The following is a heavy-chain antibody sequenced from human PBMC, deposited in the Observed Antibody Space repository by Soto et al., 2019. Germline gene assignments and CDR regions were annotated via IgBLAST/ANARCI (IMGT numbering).Heavy chain of an antibody. Sequence: TGGSLRLSCAASGFTFSSYAMHWVRQAPGKGLEWVAVISYDGSNKYYADSVKGRFTISRDNSKNTLYLQMNSLRAEDTAVYYCAREGGSGSYALDYWGQGTLVTVSS. J-gene: IGHJ4*02. CDR1: GFTFSSYA. CDR3: AREGGSGSYALDY. V-gene: IGHV3-30-3*01. D-gene: IGHD1-26*01. CDR2: ISYDGSNK.